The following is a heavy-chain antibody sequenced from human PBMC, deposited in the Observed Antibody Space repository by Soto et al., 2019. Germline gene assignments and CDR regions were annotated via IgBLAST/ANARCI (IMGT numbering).Heavy chain of an antibody. J-gene: IGHJ4*02. Sequence: PGGSLRLSCAASGFTFSSYAMSWVRQAPGKGLEWVSAISGSGGSTYYADSVKGRFTISRDNSKNTLYLQMNSLRAEDTAVYYCAKGNYYGSGSYPKKLYYFDYWGQGTLVTVSS. CDR1: GFTFSSYA. D-gene: IGHD3-10*01. CDR2: ISGSGGST. CDR3: AKGNYYGSGSYPKKLYYFDY. V-gene: IGHV3-23*01.